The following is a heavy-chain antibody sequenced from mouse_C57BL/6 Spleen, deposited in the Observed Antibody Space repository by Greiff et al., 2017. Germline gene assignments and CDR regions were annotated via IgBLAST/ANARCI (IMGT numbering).Heavy chain of an antibody. Sequence: VHVKQSGPELVKPGASVKMSCKASGYTFTDYNMHWVKQSHGKSLEWIGYINPNNGGTSYNQKFKGKATLTVNKSSSTAYMELRSLTSEDSAVYYWARAYDYGYFDYWGQGTTLTVSS. V-gene: IGHV1-22*01. CDR1: GYTFTDYN. CDR3: ARAYDYGYFDY. J-gene: IGHJ2*01. D-gene: IGHD2-4*01. CDR2: INPNNGGT.